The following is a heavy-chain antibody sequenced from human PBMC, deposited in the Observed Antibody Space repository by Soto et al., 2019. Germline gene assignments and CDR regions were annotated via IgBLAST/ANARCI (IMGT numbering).Heavy chain of an antibody. V-gene: IGHV3-21*01. D-gene: IGHD1-26*01. Sequence: EVQLLESGGGLVKPGGSLRLSCAASGFTFSSYSMNWVRQAPGKGLEWVSSISSSSSYIYYADSVKGRFTISRDNAKNSLYLQMNSLTAEDTAVYYCARDSDSGSYSSVDYWGQGTLVTVSS. J-gene: IGHJ4*02. CDR2: ISSSSSYI. CDR1: GFTFSSYS. CDR3: ARDSDSGSYSSVDY.